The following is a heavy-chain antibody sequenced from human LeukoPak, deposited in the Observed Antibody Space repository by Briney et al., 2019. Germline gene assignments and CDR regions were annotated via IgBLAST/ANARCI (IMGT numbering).Heavy chain of an antibody. J-gene: IGHJ5*02. D-gene: IGHD5-24*01. Sequence: PGGSLRLSCAASGFTFSSYWMSWVRQAPGKGLEWVANIKQDGSEKYYVDSVKGRFTISRDNAKNSLYLQMNSLRAEDSAVYYCASIRSYRWWFDPWGQGTLVTVSS. CDR1: GFTFSSYW. CDR3: ASIRSYRWWFDP. V-gene: IGHV3-7*01. CDR2: IKQDGSEK.